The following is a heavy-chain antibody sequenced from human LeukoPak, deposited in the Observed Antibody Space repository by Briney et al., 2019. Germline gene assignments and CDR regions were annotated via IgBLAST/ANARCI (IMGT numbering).Heavy chain of an antibody. Sequence: GGSLRLSCAASGFTFNTYAMSWVRQAPGKGLEWVSGIRSSGVSTYYADSVKGRFTISRDNSKNTLYLQMNSLRAEDTAVYYCAKEVRESAWYYFDYWGQGTLVTVSS. V-gene: IGHV3-23*01. CDR2: IRSSGVST. CDR3: AKEVRESAWYYFDY. CDR1: GFTFNTYA. J-gene: IGHJ4*02. D-gene: IGHD3-10*01.